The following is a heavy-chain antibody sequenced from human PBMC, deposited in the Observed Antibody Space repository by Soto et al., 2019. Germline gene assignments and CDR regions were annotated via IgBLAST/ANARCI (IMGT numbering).Heavy chain of an antibody. Sequence: PGGSLRLSCAASGFAVSSNYMNWVRQAPGKGLEWVSLISSGGSTYYADSVKGRFTISRDTSKNTLYLQMSSLRIEDTAVYYCATSGSKPRFDSWGQGNLVTVSS. CDR1: GFAVSSNY. D-gene: IGHD1-26*01. CDR3: ATSGSKPRFDS. V-gene: IGHV3-66*01. J-gene: IGHJ4*02. CDR2: ISSGGST.